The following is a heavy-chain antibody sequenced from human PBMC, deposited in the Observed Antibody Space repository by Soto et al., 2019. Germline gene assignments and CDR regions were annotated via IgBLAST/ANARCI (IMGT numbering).Heavy chain of an antibody. CDR1: GFTFSSYA. CDR3: AKVGYYDYIWGSYRYHYFDY. V-gene: IGHV3-23*01. D-gene: IGHD3-16*02. CDR2: ISGSGGST. J-gene: IGHJ4*02. Sequence: EVQLLESGGGLVQPGGSLRLSCAASGFTFSSYAMSWVRQAPGKGLEWVSAISGSGGSTYYADSVKGRFTISRDNSKNTLYLQMNSMRGEDTAVYYCAKVGYYDYIWGSYRYHYFDYWGQGTLVTVSS.